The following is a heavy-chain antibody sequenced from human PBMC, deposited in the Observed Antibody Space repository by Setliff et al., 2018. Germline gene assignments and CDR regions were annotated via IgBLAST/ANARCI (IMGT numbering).Heavy chain of an antibody. D-gene: IGHD6-6*01. CDR1: GLSYSNYW. V-gene: IGHV3-7*01. CDR3: AKDEKQLVRGGPDY. Sequence: LSLSCTASGLSYSNYWVSWVRQAPGKGLEWVANINQDGGAKYYADSVKGRFTISRDNSKNTLYLQMNSLRVEDTALYYCAKDEKQLVRGGPDYWGQGTLVTVSS. CDR2: INQDGGAK. J-gene: IGHJ4*02.